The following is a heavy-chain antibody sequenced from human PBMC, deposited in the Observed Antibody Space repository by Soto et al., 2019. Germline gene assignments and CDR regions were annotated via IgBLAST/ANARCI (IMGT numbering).Heavy chain of an antibody. Sequence: QVQLQESGPGLVKPSGTLSLTCAVSGGSISSSNWWSWVRQPPGKGLEWIGEIYHSGSTYYNPSLKSRVARSVDKAKNQFPRKLSSVTAADKAVYYCARVWTTVTNWFDPWGQGTLVTVSS. CDR2: IYHSGST. CDR3: ARVWTTVTNWFDP. V-gene: IGHV4-4*02. CDR1: GGSISSSNW. D-gene: IGHD4-17*01. J-gene: IGHJ5*02.